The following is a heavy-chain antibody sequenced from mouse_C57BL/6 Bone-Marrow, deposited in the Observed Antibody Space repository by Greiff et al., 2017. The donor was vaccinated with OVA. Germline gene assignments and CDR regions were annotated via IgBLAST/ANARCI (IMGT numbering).Heavy chain of an antibody. D-gene: IGHD1-1*01. J-gene: IGHJ3*01. CDR2: IDPANGNT. V-gene: IGHV14-3*01. Sequence: VQLKESVAELVRPGASVKLSCTASGFNIKNTYMHWVKQRPEQGLEWIGRIDPANGNTKYAPKFQGKATITADTSSNTAYLQLSSLTSEDTAIYYCASAYGSSPWFAYWGQGTLVTVSA. CDR3: ASAYGSSPWFAY. CDR1: GFNIKNTY.